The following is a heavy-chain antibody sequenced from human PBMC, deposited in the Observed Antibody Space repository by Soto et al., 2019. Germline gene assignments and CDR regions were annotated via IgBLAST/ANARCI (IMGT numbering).Heavy chain of an antibody. J-gene: IGHJ6*02. Sequence: SVKVSCKASGGTFSSYTISWVRQAPGQGLEWMGRIIPILGIANYAQKFQGRVTITADKSTSTAYMELSSLRSEDTAVYYCAREIAAAGTAKHYYYYGMDVWGQGTTVTVSS. V-gene: IGHV1-69*04. CDR3: AREIAAAGTAKHYYYYGMDV. D-gene: IGHD6-13*01. CDR1: GGTFSSYT. CDR2: IIPILGIA.